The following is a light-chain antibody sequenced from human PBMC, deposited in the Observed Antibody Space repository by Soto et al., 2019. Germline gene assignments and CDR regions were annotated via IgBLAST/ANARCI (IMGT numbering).Light chain of an antibody. J-gene: IGKJ2*01. V-gene: IGKV1-6*01. CDR1: QDIRND. CDR3: LQDYNYPRT. Sequence: AIQMTQSPSSLSASVGDRVTITCRASQDIRNDLGWYQQKPGRAPKLLIYAPSTLQTGVPSRFSGSGSGTHFTLTISSLQPEDFTTYYCLQDYNYPRTFGQGTKLEIK. CDR2: APS.